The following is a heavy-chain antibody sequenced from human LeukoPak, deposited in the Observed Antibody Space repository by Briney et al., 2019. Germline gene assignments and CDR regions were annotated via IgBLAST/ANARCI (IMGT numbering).Heavy chain of an antibody. J-gene: IGHJ4*02. CDR3: ARDHARDGYNF. V-gene: IGHV3-7*01. CDR1: EFTFSSYW. CDR2: IKQDGSEK. Sequence: PGGSLRLSCAASEFTFSSYWMNWVRQAPGKGLELVANIKQDGSEKYYVDPVKGRFTISRDNSKNSLYLQMNSLRVEDTAIYYCARDHARDGYNFWGQGTLVTVSS. D-gene: IGHD5-24*01.